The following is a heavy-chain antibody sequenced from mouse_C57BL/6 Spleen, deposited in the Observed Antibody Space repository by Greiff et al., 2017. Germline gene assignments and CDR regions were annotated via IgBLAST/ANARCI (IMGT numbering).Heavy chain of an antibody. Sequence: QVQLQQSVPGLVAPSQSLSITCTVSGFSLTSYGVDWVRQSPGKGLEWLGVIWGVGSTNYDSALKSRLSISKDNSKSQVFLKMNSLQTDDTAMYYCASRSDYDWFAYWGQGTLVTVSA. D-gene: IGHD2-4*01. V-gene: IGHV2-6*01. J-gene: IGHJ3*01. CDR3: ASRSDYDWFAY. CDR2: IWGVGST. CDR1: GFSLTSYG.